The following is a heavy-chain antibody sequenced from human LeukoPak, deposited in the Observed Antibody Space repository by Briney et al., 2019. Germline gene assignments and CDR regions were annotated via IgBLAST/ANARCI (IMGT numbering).Heavy chain of an antibody. CDR1: GYTFTGYY. Sequence: ASVKVSCKASGYTFTGYYMHWVRQAPGQGLEWMGWINPNSGGTNYAQKFQGRVTMTRDTSISTAYMELSRLRSDDTAVYYCARVYMVRGVIKAGAFDYWGQGTLVTVSS. CDR3: ARVYMVRGVIKAGAFDY. D-gene: IGHD3-10*01. CDR2: INPNSGGT. J-gene: IGHJ4*02. V-gene: IGHV1-2*02.